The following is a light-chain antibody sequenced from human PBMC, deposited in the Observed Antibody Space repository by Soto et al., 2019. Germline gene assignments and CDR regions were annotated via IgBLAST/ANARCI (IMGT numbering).Light chain of an antibody. J-gene: IGKJ5*01. Sequence: DIVMTQSPLSLPVTPGEPAYISCRSSQSLLHSNGYNYLDWNLQKPGQSSQLLIYLGSNRASGVPDRFSGSGSGTDFTLKISRVEAEDVGVYYWMQALQTPLTFGQGTRLEIK. CDR1: QSLLHSNGYNY. V-gene: IGKV2-28*01. CDR2: LGS. CDR3: MQALQTPLT.